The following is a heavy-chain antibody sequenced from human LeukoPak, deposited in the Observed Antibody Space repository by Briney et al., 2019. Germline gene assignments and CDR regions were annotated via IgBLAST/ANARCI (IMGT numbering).Heavy chain of an antibody. V-gene: IGHV1-46*01. D-gene: IGHD1-7*01. CDR3: ARGGGPGNYPFDF. Sequence: ASEKVSCKASGYTFTTYYMHWVRQAPGQGLEWVGIINPRGGSTTYAQKFQGRVTMTRDTSTSTVYMELSSLKSDDTAVYYCARGGGPGNYPFDFWGQGTLVTVSS. CDR2: INPRGGST. CDR1: GYTFTTYY. J-gene: IGHJ4*02.